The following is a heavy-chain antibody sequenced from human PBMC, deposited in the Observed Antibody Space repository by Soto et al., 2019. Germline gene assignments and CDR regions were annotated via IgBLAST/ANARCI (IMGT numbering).Heavy chain of an antibody. CDR2: IKQDGSEK. CDR1: GFTLSSYW. V-gene: IGHV3-7*01. J-gene: IGHJ4*02. Sequence: GGSLRLSCAASGFTLSSYWMSWVCKAPGKGLEWVANIKQDGSEKYYVDSVKGRFTISRDNAKNSLYLQMNSLRVDDTAVYYCARNQLFYFYYWGQAILVTVPS. CDR3: ARNQLFYFYY. D-gene: IGHD1-1*01.